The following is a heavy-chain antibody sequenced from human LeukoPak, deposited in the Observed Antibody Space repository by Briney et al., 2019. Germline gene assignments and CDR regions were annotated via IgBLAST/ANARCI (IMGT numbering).Heavy chain of an antibody. D-gene: IGHD3-9*01. J-gene: IGHJ4*02. CDR2: INPNSGGT. CDR1: GYTFTGYY. V-gene: IGHV1-2*02. CDR3: ARGSTYYDILTGNY. Sequence: ASVKVSCKAPGYTFTGYYMHWVQQAPGQGLEWMGWINPNSGGTNYAQKFQGRVTMTRDTSISTAYMELSRLRSDDTAVYYCARGSTYYDILTGNYWGQGTLVTVSS.